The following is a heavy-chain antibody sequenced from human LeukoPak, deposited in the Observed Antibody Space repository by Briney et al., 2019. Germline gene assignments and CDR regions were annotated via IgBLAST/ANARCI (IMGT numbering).Heavy chain of an antibody. Sequence: QTGGSLRLSCVASGFTFSTYGMHWVRQAPGKGLEWVAVIWYDGSNKYYGDSVKGRFTIPRDNSKNTLYLQMNSLRAEDTAVYYCARDSGHAFDIWGQGTMVTVSS. CDR2: IWYDGSNK. J-gene: IGHJ3*02. CDR1: GFTFSTYG. V-gene: IGHV3-33*01. CDR3: ARDSGHAFDI. D-gene: IGHD6-25*01.